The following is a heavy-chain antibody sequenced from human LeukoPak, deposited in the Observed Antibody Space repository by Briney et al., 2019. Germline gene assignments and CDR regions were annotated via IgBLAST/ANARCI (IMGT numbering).Heavy chain of an antibody. D-gene: IGHD6-13*01. CDR1: GYILTELS. V-gene: IGHV1-24*01. CDR2: FDPEDGEK. J-gene: IGHJ4*02. CDR3: ATETTAGTLDY. Sequence: ASVTVSCTVSGYILTELSMHWVRQAPGKGLEWMGGFDPEDGEKIYAQKFQGRVTMTEDTSTDTAYMELSSLRSDDTAVYYCATETTAGTLDYWGQGTLVTVSS.